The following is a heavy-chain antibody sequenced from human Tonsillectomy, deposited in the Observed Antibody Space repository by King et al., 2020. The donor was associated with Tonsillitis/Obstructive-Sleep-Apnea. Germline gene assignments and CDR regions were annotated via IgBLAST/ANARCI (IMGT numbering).Heavy chain of an antibody. CDR1: GYSFTSYW. Sequence: VQLVESGAEVKKPGESLTISCTGSGYSFTSYWIGWVRQMPGKGLEWMGIIYPGDSDTRYSPSFQGQVTISADKSISTAYLQWSSLKASDTAMYYCARQGASYYYGSGSYYTDYFDYWGQGTLVTVSS. V-gene: IGHV5-51*01. D-gene: IGHD3-10*01. CDR3: ARQGASYYYGSGSYYTDYFDY. CDR2: IYPGDSDT. J-gene: IGHJ4*02.